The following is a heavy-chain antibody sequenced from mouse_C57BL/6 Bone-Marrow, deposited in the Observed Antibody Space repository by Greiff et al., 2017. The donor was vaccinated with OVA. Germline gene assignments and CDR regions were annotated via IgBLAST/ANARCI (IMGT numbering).Heavy chain of an antibody. CDR2: IYPSSGYT. V-gene: IGHV1-4*01. Sequence: VQLQQSGAELARPGASVKLSCKASGYTFTSYTMHWVKQRPGQGLEWIGYIYPSSGYTKYNEKFKDKATLTADKSSSTAYMQLSSLTSEDSAFYYYARSVLYCNGAYAKDFGGRGTGTTVS. CDR1: GYTFTSYT. CDR3: ARSVLYCNGAYAKDFGG. J-gene: IGHJ1*03. D-gene: IGHD6-5*01.